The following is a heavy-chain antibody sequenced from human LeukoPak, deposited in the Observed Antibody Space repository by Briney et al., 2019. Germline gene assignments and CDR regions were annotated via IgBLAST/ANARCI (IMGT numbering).Heavy chain of an antibody. V-gene: IGHV5-51*01. D-gene: IGHD3-3*01. CDR2: IYPGDSDT. J-gene: IGHJ3*02. CDR3: AIPLDYDFWSGYFDAFDI. CDR1: GYCFTSYW. Sequence: GESLKISCXGSGYCFTSYWIGWVRQMPGKGLEWMGIIYPGDSDTRYSPSFQGQVTISADKSISTAYLQWSSLKASDTAMYYCAIPLDYDFWSGYFDAFDIWGQGTMVTVSS.